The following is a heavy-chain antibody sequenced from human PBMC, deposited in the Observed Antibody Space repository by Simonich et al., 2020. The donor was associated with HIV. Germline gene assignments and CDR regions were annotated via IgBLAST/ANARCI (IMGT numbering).Heavy chain of an antibody. CDR1: GFTFSSYS. Sequence: EVQLVESGGGLVKPGGSLRLSCAASGFTFSSYSMNWVRQAPGKGLGWVSSISSSSSYIYYADSVKGRFTISRDNAKNSLYLQMNSLRAEDTAVYYCARGSSGSYYYYGMDVWGQGTTVTVSS. CDR3: ARGSSGSYYYYGMDV. V-gene: IGHV3-21*01. CDR2: ISSSSSYI. J-gene: IGHJ6*02. D-gene: IGHD1-26*01.